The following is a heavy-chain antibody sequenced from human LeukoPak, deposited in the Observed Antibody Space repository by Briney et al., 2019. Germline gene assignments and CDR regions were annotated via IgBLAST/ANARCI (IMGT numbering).Heavy chain of an antibody. CDR2: ISGSGGST. CDR1: GFTFSSYV. Sequence: GGSLRLSRAASGFTFSSYVMSWVRPAPGRGLEWVSAISGSGGSTYYADSVKGRFTNSRDNSKNTLYLQMNSLRAEDTAVYYCAKRGYYDLWSGPTDDYWGQGTLVTVSS. D-gene: IGHD3-3*01. J-gene: IGHJ4*02. CDR3: AKRGYYDLWSGPTDDY. V-gene: IGHV3-23*01.